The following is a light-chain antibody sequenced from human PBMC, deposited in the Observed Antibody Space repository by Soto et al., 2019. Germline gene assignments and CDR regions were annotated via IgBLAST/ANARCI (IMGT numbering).Light chain of an antibody. CDR1: QSVSSY. CDR2: GAS. CDR3: QQYNNWHT. Sequence: EIVLTQSPATLSLSPGERATLSCRASQSVSSYLAWYQQKPGQAPRLLIYGASTRATGIPARFSGSGSGTEFTLTISSLQSEDFAVYYCQQYNNWHTFGQGTKVDIK. V-gene: IGKV3-15*01. J-gene: IGKJ1*01.